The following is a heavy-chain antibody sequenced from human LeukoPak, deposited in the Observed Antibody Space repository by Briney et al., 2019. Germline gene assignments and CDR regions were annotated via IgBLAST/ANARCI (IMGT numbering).Heavy chain of an antibody. CDR2: INPSGGST. Sequence: ASVTVSCRASGYTFTIYYMHWVRQAPGQGLEWMGIINPSGGSTSYAQKFQGRVTMTRDTSTSTVYMGLSSLRSEDTAVYYCARALHGGNSGFDYWGQGTLVTVSS. CDR3: ARALHGGNSGFDY. J-gene: IGHJ4*02. V-gene: IGHV1-46*01. D-gene: IGHD4-23*01. CDR1: GYTFTIYY.